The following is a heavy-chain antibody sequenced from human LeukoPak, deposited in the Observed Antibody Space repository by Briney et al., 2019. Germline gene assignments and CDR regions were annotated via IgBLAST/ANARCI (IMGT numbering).Heavy chain of an antibody. CDR2: ISGSGGST. CDR1: GFTFSSYA. V-gene: IGHV3-23*01. D-gene: IGHD3-22*01. Sequence: PGGSLRLSCAASGFTFSSYAVSWVRQAPGKGLEWVSAISGSGGSTYYADSVKGRFTISRDNSKNTLYLQMNSLRAEDTAVYYCAKDAYYYDSSGYPSDYWGQGTLVTVSS. J-gene: IGHJ4*02. CDR3: AKDAYYYDSSGYPSDY.